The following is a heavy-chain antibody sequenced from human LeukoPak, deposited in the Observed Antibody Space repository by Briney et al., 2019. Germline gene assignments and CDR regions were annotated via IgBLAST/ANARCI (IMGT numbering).Heavy chain of an antibody. CDR2: IVVGSGNT. D-gene: IGHD2-21*02. V-gene: IGHV1-58*01. J-gene: IGHJ4*02. CDR1: GFTFTSSA. Sequence: SVKVSCKASGFTFTSSAVQWVRQARGQRLEWTGWIVVGSGNTNYAQKFQERVTITRDTSASTAYMDLSSLRSEDTAVYYCARNTETAIPLPYYFDYWGQGTLVTVSS. CDR3: ARNTETAIPLPYYFDY.